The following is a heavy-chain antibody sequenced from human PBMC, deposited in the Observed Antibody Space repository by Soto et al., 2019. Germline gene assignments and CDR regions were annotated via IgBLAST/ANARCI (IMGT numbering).Heavy chain of an antibody. V-gene: IGHV3-11*06. CDR2: INPTGSYT. CDR1: GFTFSHHY. J-gene: IGHJ6*02. CDR3: ASGHHSMDV. Sequence: GSLRLSCAASGFTFSHHYMTWIRQAPGKGLEWISYINPTGSYTHYADSVKGRFSISRDNAENSRYLQMNSLRPEDTALYCCASGHHSMDVWGQGATVTVSS.